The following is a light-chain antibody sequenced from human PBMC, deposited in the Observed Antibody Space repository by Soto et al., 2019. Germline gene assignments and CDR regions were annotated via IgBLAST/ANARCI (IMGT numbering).Light chain of an antibody. CDR3: AAWDDSLNGVV. V-gene: IGLV2-11*01. CDR1: NSDVDDYRY. J-gene: IGLJ2*01. CDR2: CDN. Sequence: QSALTQPRSVSGSPGQSLTISCTGTNSDVDDYRYVSWYQQFPGKAPKLLICCDNQRPSGVPDRFSASKSGTSASLAISGVQSEDEADYYCAAWDDSLNGVVFGGGTKLTVL.